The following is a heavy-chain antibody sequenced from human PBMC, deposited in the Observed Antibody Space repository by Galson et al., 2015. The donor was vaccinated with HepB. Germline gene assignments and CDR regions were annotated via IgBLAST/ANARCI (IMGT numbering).Heavy chain of an antibody. CDR2: ITPDNGGT. CDR3: ASVTYYDTTALDY. J-gene: IGHJ4*02. V-gene: IGHV1-2*04. Sequence: SCKASGYTFTGYSLHWVRQAPGQGLEWMGWITPDNGGTNYAQRFQGWVTMTRGTSISTAYMELSRLTSDDTAVYYCASVTYYDTTALDYWGQGTLVTVSS. D-gene: IGHD3-16*01. CDR1: GYTFTGYS.